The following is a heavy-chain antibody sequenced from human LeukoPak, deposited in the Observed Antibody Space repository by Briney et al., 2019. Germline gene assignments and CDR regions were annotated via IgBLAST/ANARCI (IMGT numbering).Heavy chain of an antibody. CDR3: ATIRAYTSGWYPARGLDY. D-gene: IGHD6-19*01. V-gene: IGHV4-39*01. J-gene: IGHJ4*02. CDR1: GGSISSSTSY. CDR2: IYYTGST. Sequence: SETLSLTCHVSGGSISSSTSYWGWIRQSPGKGLQWIGRIYYTGSTYYNPSLKSRVTISVDTSKNQFSLNLRSVTAADTAVYFCATIRAYTSGWYPARGLDYWGQGTLVTVSS.